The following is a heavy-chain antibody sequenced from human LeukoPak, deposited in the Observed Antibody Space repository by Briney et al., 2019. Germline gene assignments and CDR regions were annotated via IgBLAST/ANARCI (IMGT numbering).Heavy chain of an antibody. J-gene: IGHJ4*02. CDR3: VRHDGRGGATMGALDS. CDR1: AGSISSSSHH. V-gene: IGHV4-39*01. D-gene: IGHD5-12*01. CDR2: IYYGRTT. Sequence: PSETLSLTCTVSAGSISSSSHHWGWIRQSPGKGLEWIGSIYYGRTTYYNPSLNSRVTISVVTSKNQFSLQLNSVTAADTAVYYCVRHDGRGGATMGALDSWGQGSLVTVSS.